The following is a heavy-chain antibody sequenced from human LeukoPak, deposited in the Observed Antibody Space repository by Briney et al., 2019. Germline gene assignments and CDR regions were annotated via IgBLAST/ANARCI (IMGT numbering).Heavy chain of an antibody. J-gene: IGHJ4*02. CDR3: VRHDGRGGATMGALDS. CDR1: AGSISSSSHH. V-gene: IGHV4-39*01. D-gene: IGHD5-12*01. CDR2: IYYGRTT. Sequence: PSETLSLTCTVSAGSISSSSHHWGWIRQSPGKGLEWIGSIYYGRTTYYNPSLNSRVTISVVTSKNQFSLQLNSVTAADTAVYYCVRHDGRGGATMGALDSWGQGSLVTVSS.